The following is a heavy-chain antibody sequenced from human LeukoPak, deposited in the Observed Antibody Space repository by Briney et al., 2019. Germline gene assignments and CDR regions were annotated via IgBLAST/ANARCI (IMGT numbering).Heavy chain of an antibody. J-gene: IGHJ4*02. CDR3: TTVKGYSYGYGYDY. V-gene: IGHV3-15*01. Sequence: GGSLRLSCVASGFTFSNAWMSWVRQAPGKGLEWAGRIRSKTEGGTTDYAAPVKGRFTISRDDSKNTLYLEVNSLKTEDTAVYYCTTVKGYSYGYGYDYWGQGTLVTVSS. CDR1: GFTFSNAW. D-gene: IGHD5-18*01. CDR2: IRSKTEGGTT.